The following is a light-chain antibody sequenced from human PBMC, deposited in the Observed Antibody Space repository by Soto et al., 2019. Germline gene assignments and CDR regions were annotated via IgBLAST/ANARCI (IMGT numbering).Light chain of an antibody. CDR3: QQTYSTPT. CDR1: QIVITY. CDR2: GAS. Sequence: DLQVTQSPSSLSASVGDRVTITCRASQIVITYLNWYQQESGKAPRLLIYGASSLQSGVPSRFSGSGSGTVFTLTISSLQPEDFATYYCQQTYSTPTFGQGTKVEVK. J-gene: IGKJ1*01. V-gene: IGKV1-39*01.